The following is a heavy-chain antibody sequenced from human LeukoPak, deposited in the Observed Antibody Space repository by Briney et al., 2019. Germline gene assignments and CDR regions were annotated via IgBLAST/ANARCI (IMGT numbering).Heavy chain of an antibody. CDR1: GYTFTGYY. CDR2: INPNSGGT. CDR3: ARETNYIVVVPAAREPNWFDP. D-gene: IGHD2-2*01. V-gene: IGHV1-2*02. J-gene: IGHJ5*02. Sequence: ASVTVSCKASGYTFTGYYMHWVRQAPGQGLEWMGWINPNSGGTNYAQKFQGRVTMTRDTSISTAYMELSRLRSDDTAVYYCARETNYIVVVPAAREPNWFDPWGQGTLVTVSS.